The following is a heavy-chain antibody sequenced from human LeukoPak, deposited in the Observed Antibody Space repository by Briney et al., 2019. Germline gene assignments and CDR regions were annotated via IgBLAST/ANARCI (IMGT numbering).Heavy chain of an antibody. CDR1: GGSIYSGRYY. D-gene: IGHD2-15*01. J-gene: IGHJ5*01. V-gene: IGHV4-39*01. CDR3: ARAYCSGVSCYSRSWFDP. Sequence: PSETLSLTCTVSGGSIYSGRYYGAWIRQPPGKGLEWIGTVYYSGSTYYNPSLKSRVTVSVDTSKNQFSLRLRSATAADTAVYYCARAYCSGVSCYSRSWFDPWGQGTLVTVSS. CDR2: VYYSGST.